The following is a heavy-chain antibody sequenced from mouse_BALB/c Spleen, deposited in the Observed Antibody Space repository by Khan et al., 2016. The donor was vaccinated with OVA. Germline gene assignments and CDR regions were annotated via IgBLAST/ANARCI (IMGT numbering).Heavy chain of an antibody. V-gene: IGHV2-2*02. Sequence: QVQLKESGPGLVQPSQSLSITCTVSGFSLTTYGVHWVRQSPGKGLEWLGVIGRGGSTAYNEPFISRLSIGKDNSKSQVFFKMNSLQANEAAIYYCARNYDYDEGLAYWGQGTLSLSLQ. CDR3: ARNYDYDEGLAY. D-gene: IGHD2-4*01. CDR2: IGRGGST. CDR1: GFSLTTYG. J-gene: IGHJ3*01.